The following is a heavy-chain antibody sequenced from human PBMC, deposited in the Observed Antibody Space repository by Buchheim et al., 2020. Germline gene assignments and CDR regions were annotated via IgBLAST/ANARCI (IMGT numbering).Heavy chain of an antibody. J-gene: IGHJ6*02. CDR1: GFTFGDYA. Sequence: EVQVVESGGGLIQPGRSLRLSCTGSGFTFGDYAMSWFRQAPGKGLEWVGFIRSRAYGGTTKYADSVLGRFTISRDDSRSIAYLQMNSLRIEDTAVYSCSRGSSSSAYFGLDVWGQGTT. D-gene: IGHD6-6*01. V-gene: IGHV3-49*03. CDR3: SRGSSSSAYFGLDV. CDR2: IRSRAYGGTT.